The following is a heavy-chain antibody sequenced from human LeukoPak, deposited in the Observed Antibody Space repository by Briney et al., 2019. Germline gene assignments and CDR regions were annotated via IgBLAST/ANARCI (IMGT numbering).Heavy chain of an antibody. J-gene: IGHJ4*02. Sequence: PGGSLRLSCVASGFTFSRYSMHWVRQAPGKGLEFVSAISTNGHSTYYAKSVKGRFTISRDNSKNTLYLQMGSLRAEDMAVYYCARVGPADTYYPSSGLDYWGQGTLVTVSS. CDR1: GFTFSRYS. D-gene: IGHD3-22*01. CDR3: ARVGPADTYYPSSGLDY. V-gene: IGHV3-64*01. CDR2: ISTNGHST.